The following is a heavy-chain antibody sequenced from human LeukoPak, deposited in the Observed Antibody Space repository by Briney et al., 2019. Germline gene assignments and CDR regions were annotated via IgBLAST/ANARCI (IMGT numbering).Heavy chain of an antibody. CDR3: ARASDYYDSSGYYQGSYYFDY. CDR1: GFTFSSYE. CDR2: ISHSGNNV. D-gene: IGHD3-22*01. Sequence: PGGSLRLSCAASGFTFSSYEMTWVRQAPGKGLDYISYISHSGNNVYYADSVKGRFTISRDNAKNSLFLQMDSLRAEDTAVYYCARASDYYDSSGYYQGSYYFDYWGQGTLVTVSS. V-gene: IGHV3-48*03. J-gene: IGHJ4*02.